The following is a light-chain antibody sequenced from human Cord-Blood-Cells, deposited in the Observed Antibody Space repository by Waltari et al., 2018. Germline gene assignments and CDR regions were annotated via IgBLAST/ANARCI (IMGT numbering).Light chain of an antibody. V-gene: IGLV3-1*01. J-gene: IGLJ1*01. CDR2: QDS. CDR1: KLGDKY. Sequence: SYELTQPPSVSVSPGQTASITCSGDKLGDKYACWYQQTPGQSPVLVIYQDSKRPSGSPERFSGADSGNTATLTISGTQAMDEADYYCQAWDSSTASYVFGTGTKVTVL. CDR3: QAWDSSTASYV.